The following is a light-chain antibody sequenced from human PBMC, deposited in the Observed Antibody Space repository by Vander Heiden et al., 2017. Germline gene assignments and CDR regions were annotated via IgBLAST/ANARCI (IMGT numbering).Light chain of an antibody. J-gene: IGKJ1*01. CDR2: WAS. CDR3: QHDVNPLWT. Sequence: DIVMTQSPDSLTLSLGERATINCKSSQSVLYSSNNKNYLAWYQQKPGQPPKLLFYWASTRESGVPDRFSGSGSGTDFTLTISSLQAEDVAVYYCQHDVNPLWTFGQATKVEIK. V-gene: IGKV4-1*01. CDR1: QSVLYSSNNKNY.